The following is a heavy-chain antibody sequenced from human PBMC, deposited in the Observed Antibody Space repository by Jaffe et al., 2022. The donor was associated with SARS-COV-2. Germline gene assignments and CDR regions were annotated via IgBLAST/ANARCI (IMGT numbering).Heavy chain of an antibody. D-gene: IGHD2-15*01. J-gene: IGHJ4*02. CDR1: GYTFTNYW. CDR3: ARHFRSGQWLRREDF. CDR2: IDPNDSDT. V-gene: IGHV5-51*01. Sequence: EVQLVQSGAEVKKPGESLKISCKASGYTFTNYWIGWVRQMPGKGLEWMGFIDPNDSDTRYSPSFQGQVTISADKSLTTAYLQWSSLKASDTAIYYCARHFRSGQWLRREDFWGQGTLVTVSS.